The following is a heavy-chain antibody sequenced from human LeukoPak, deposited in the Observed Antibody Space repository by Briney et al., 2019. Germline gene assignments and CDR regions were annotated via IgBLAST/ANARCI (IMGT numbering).Heavy chain of an antibody. Sequence: PGGSLRLSCAASGFTFGTYSMNWFRQAPRKGLEWVSSISSSSGYIYYADSVKGRFTISRDNAKNSLYLQMNSLRAEDTAVYYCARGGIAVAGPDYWGQGTLVTVSS. CDR1: GFTFGTYS. J-gene: IGHJ4*02. CDR3: ARGGIAVAGPDY. D-gene: IGHD6-19*01. CDR2: ISSSSGYI. V-gene: IGHV3-21*01.